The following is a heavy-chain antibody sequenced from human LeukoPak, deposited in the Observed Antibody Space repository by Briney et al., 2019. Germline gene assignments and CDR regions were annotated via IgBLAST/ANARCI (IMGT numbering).Heavy chain of an antibody. D-gene: IGHD3-9*01. J-gene: IGHJ4*02. V-gene: IGHV4-39*01. Sequence: SETLSLTCTVSGGSISSSSYYWGWIRQPPGKGLEWIGSIYYSGSTYYNPSLKSRVTISVDTSKNQFSLKLSSVTAADTAVYYCARHSSKLRYFDWFLSIIDYWGQGTLVTVSS. CDR3: ARHSSKLRYFDWFLSIIDY. CDR1: GGSISSSSYY. CDR2: IYYSGST.